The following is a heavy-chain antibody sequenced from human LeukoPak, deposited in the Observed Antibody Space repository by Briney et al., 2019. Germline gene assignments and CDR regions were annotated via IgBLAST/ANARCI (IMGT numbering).Heavy chain of an antibody. Sequence: PSETLSLTCTVSGGSISSYYWSWIRQPPGKGLEWIGYIYYSGSTNYNPSLKSRVTISVDTSKNQFSLKLSSVTAADTAVYYCASQAYGSGSYYYFDYWGQGTLVTVSS. D-gene: IGHD3-10*01. CDR2: IYYSGST. CDR3: ASQAYGSGSYYYFDY. CDR1: GGSISSYY. J-gene: IGHJ4*02. V-gene: IGHV4-59*01.